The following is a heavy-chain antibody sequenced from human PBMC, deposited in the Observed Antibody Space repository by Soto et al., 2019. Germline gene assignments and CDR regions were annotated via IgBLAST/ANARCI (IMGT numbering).Heavy chain of an antibody. J-gene: IGHJ6*02. D-gene: IGHD3-10*01. CDR3: ARRGRSYYGSESYYYYYELDF. CDR1: GYSFSTYW. CDR2: IYPDDSNT. Sequence: GESLKISCKGFGYSFSTYWIGWVRQMPGKGLEWMGIIYPDDSNTKYSPPFQGQVTISVDKSISTAYLQWSSLKASDTAMYYCARRGRSYYGSESYYYYYELDFWGQGTTVPVSS. V-gene: IGHV5-51*01.